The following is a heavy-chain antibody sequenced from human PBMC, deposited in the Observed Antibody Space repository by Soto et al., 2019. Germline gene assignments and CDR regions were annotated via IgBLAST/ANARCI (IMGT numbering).Heavy chain of an antibody. D-gene: IGHD1-7*01. V-gene: IGHV3-15*01. J-gene: IGHJ6*02. CDR2: IKSKTDGGTT. CDR1: GFTFSNAW. CDR3: TTDLPELQYYYYGMDV. Sequence: GGSLRLSCAASGFTFSNAWMSWVRQAPGKGLEWVGRIKSKTDGGTTDYAAPVKGRFTISRDDSKNTLYLQMNSLKTEDTAVYYCTTDLPELQYYYYGMDVWGQGTTVTVS.